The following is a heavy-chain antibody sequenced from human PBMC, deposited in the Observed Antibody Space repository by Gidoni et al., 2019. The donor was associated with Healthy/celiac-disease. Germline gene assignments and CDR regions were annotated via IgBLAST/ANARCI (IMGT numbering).Heavy chain of an antibody. CDR1: GFTVSSNY. Sequence: EVQLVESGGGLVQPGGSLSLSCSASGFTVSSNYMSWVRPAPGKGLEWVSVIYSGGSTYYADSVKGRFTISRDNSKNTLYLQMNSLRAEDTAVYYCARDSILSYYYGMDVWGQGTTVTVSS. D-gene: IGHD2-15*01. CDR3: ARDSILSYYYGMDV. CDR2: IYSGGST. V-gene: IGHV3-66*02. J-gene: IGHJ6*02.